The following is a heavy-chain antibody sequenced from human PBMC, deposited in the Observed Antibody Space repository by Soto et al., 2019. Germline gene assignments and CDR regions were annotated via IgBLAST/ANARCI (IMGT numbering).Heavy chain of an antibody. V-gene: IGHV4-59*08. J-gene: IGHJ4*02. Sequence: QVQLQESGPGLVKPSETLSLTCTVSGGSISSYYWSWIRQPPGKGLEWIGYIYYSGSTNYNPSLKSRVTISVDTSKNQFSLKLSSVTAADTAVYYCGRHSVKLGYCSGGSCFHVDYWGQGTLVTVSS. CDR3: GRHSVKLGYCSGGSCFHVDY. D-gene: IGHD2-15*01. CDR1: GGSISSYY. CDR2: IYYSGST.